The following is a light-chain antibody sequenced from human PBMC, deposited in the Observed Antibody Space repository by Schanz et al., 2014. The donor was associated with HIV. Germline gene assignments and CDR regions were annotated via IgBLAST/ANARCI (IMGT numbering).Light chain of an antibody. Sequence: QSALTQPASVSGAPGQAITISCTGTSSDVGGYNYVSWYQQHPGKAPKLIIYDVIYRPSGVSDRFSGSKSGNTASLSIFGLQAEDEADYYCNSYANGIPWVFGGGTKLTVL. CDR3: NSYANGIPWV. CDR1: SSDVGGYNY. CDR2: DVI. V-gene: IGLV2-14*03. J-gene: IGLJ3*02.